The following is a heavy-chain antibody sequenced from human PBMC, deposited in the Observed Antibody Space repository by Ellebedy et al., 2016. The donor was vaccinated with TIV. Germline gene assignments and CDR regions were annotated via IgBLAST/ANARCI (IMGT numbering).Heavy chain of an antibody. CDR2: ISSDGNST. D-gene: IGHD3-22*01. J-gene: IGHJ3*02. CDR1: GFHFSSFA. V-gene: IGHV3-64D*06. CDR3: VKPQGYYYDRHDGFDI. Sequence: GESLKISXSASGFHFSSFAMHWVRQTPGKGLEHLSVISSDGNSTYYADAVKGRFSISRDNSKNTLYLQMSSLTSEDTAVYYCVKPQGYYYDRHDGFDIWGQGTIVTVSS.